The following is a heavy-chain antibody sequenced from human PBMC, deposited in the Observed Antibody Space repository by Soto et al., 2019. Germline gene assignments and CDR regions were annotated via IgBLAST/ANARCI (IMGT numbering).Heavy chain of an antibody. V-gene: IGHV3-48*02. J-gene: IGHJ4*02. CDR2: ISSSSSTI. CDR3: ARTRDLNYDFWSGYYKGGISDY. D-gene: IGHD3-3*01. Sequence: GGSLRLSCAASGFTFSSYSMNWVRQAPGKGLEWVSYISSSSSTIYYADSVKGRFTISRDNAKNSLYLQMNSLRDEETAVYYCARTRDLNYDFWSGYYKGGISDYWGQGTLVTVSS. CDR1: GFTFSSYS.